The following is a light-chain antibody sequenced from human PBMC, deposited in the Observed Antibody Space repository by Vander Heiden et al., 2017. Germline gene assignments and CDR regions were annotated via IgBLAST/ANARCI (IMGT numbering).Light chain of an antibody. V-gene: IGLV7-43*01. CDR3: LLYYAGAQV. CDR1: TGAVTSGYY. Sequence: QTVVTQQPPLTVSPGGTVTLTCASSTGAVTSGYYPNWFQQKPGQPARALICSTSNKHSWTPARFSGSLLGDKAALTLSGVQPEDEAEYYCLLYYAGAQVFGGGTKLTVL. J-gene: IGLJ2*01. CDR2: STS.